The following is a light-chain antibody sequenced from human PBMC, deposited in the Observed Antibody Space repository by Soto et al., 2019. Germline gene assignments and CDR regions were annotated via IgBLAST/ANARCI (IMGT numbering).Light chain of an antibody. Sequence: EIVMTQSPATLSVSPGERATLSCRASQSVSNRLAWCQQRPGQAPRLLIYRASARATGIPARFSGSGSGTEFTLTISSLQSEDFAIYYCQQSSDWPRTFGQGTKVEIK. J-gene: IGKJ1*01. CDR1: QSVSNR. V-gene: IGKV3-15*01. CDR3: QQSSDWPRT. CDR2: RAS.